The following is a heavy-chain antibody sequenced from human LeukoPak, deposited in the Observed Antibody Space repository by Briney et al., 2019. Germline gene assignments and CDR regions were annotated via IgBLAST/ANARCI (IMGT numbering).Heavy chain of an antibody. CDR1: GGSFSSYA. J-gene: IGHJ4*02. D-gene: IGHD3-10*01. CDR3: ARSGVRGADLAFFDF. Sequence: GASVKVSCKASGGSFSSYAFDWGRQGPGQGLEWMGGIIPLFGTPNYAQRFQDRVTITTDASTSTVYMDLSSLRSEDTAMYFCARSGVRGADLAFFDFWGQGTLVTVSS. CDR2: IIPLFGTP. V-gene: IGHV1-69*05.